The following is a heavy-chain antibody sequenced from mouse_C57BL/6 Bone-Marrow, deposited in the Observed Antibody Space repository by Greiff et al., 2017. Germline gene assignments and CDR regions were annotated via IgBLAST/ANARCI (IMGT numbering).Heavy chain of an antibody. V-gene: IGHV1-4*01. CDR2: INPSSGYT. J-gene: IGHJ3*01. CDR1: GYTFTSYT. Sequence: QVQLKQSGAELARPGASVKMSCKASGYTFTSYTMHWVQQRPGQGLEWIGYINPSSGYTKYNQKFKGKATLTADKSSSTAYMQLSSLTSEDSAVYYCARGAYYGFAYWGQGTLVTVSA. CDR3: ARGAYYGFAY. D-gene: IGHD2-10*01.